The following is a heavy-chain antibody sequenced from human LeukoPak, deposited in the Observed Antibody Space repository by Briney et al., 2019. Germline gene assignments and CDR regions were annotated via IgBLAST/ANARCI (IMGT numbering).Heavy chain of an antibody. D-gene: IGHD4-17*01. CDR2: LYSNGDT. V-gene: IGHV3-66*01. Sequence: PGGSLRLSCAASGLTVTNNYWHWVCQPPGKGPEWISLLYSNGDTKYADSVKGRFTFSRDNSKNTLYLQMNGLRAEDTAVYYCTYGDYPLTYWGQGTLVSVSS. CDR1: GLTVTNNY. CDR3: TYGDYPLTY. J-gene: IGHJ4*02.